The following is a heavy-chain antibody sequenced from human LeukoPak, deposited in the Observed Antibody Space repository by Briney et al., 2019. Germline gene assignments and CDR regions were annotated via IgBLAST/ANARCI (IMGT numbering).Heavy chain of an antibody. CDR2: INPSGGST. D-gene: IGHD3-16*02. CDR1: GYTFTSYY. V-gene: IGHV1-46*01. CDR3: ATSGYLTPLDY. Sequence: GASVKVSCKASGYTFTSYYMHWVRQAPGQGLEWMGIINPSGGSTIYAQKFQGRVTMTEDTSTDTAYMELSSLRSEDTAVYYCATSGYLTPLDYWGQGTLVTVSS. J-gene: IGHJ4*02.